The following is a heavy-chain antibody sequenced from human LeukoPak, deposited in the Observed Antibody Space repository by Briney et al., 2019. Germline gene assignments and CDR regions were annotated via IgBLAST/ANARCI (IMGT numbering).Heavy chain of an antibody. J-gene: IGHJ5*02. CDR3: ARDTRGWYRWIDP. CDR2: ISSSSSYI. CDR1: GFTFSSYT. V-gene: IGHV3-21*01. Sequence: GGSLRLSCAASGFTFSSYTMNWVRQAPGKGLEWVSSISSSSSYIYYADSVKGRFTISRDNAENSLYLQMNSLRAEDTAVYYCARDTRGWYRWIDPWGQGTLVTVSS. D-gene: IGHD6-19*01.